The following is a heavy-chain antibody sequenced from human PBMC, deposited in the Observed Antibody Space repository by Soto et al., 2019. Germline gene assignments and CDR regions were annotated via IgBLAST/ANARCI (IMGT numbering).Heavy chain of an antibody. Sequence: XETLALLFAFYGGSVSGWYWSSVRQTPGKGLEWIGEINHSGSTNYNPSLKSRVTISVDTSKNQFSLKMSSVTAADTAVYYCERKDIAPYDYCAQGTLVTVSS. CDR2: INHSGST. V-gene: IGHV4-34*01. D-gene: IGHD6-13*01. J-gene: IGHJ4*02. CDR1: GGSVSGWY. CDR3: ERKDIAPYDY.